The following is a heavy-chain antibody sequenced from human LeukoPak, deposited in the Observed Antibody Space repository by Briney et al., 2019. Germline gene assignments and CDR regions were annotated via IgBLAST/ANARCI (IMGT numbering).Heavy chain of an antibody. D-gene: IGHD2-21*02. J-gene: IGHJ6*02. CDR3: ASTGYCGGDCYTYYYYGMDV. CDR2: IIPILGIA. Sequence: GASVKVSCKASGGTFSSYAISWVRQASGQGLEWMGRIIPILGIANYAQKFQGRVTITADKSTSTAYMELSSLRSEDTAVYYCASTGYCGGDCYTYYYYGMDVWGQGTTVTVSS. V-gene: IGHV1-69*04. CDR1: GGTFSSYA.